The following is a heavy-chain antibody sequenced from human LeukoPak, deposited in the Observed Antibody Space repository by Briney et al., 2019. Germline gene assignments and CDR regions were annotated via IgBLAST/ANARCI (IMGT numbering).Heavy chain of an antibody. D-gene: IGHD3-22*01. CDR2: MNPNSGNT. J-gene: IGHJ4*02. CDR3: ARSMYYYDSSGYPYYFDY. CDR1: GYTFTSYD. V-gene: IGHV1-8*01. Sequence: ASVKVSCKASGYTFTSYDINWVRQATGQGLEWMGWMNPNSGNTGYAQKFQGRVTMTRDTSTSTVYMELSSLRSEDTAVYYCARSMYYYDSSGYPYYFDYWGQGTLVTVSS.